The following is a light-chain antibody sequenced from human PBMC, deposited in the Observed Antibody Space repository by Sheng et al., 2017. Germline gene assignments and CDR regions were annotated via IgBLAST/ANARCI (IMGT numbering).Light chain of an antibody. V-gene: IGKV1-39*01. CDR2: GAS. J-gene: IGKJ2*01. Sequence: DIQMTQSPSSLSASVGDRVTITCRASQSISNYLNWYQQKPGKAPNLLIYGASSLQSGVPSRFSGSGSGTDFTLTISSLQPEDFATYYCQQSYSTAMYTFGQGTKLETK. CDR1: QSISNY. CDR3: QQSYSTAMYT.